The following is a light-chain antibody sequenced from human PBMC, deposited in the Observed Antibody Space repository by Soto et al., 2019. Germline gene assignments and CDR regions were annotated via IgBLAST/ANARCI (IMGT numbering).Light chain of an antibody. J-gene: IGLJ2*01. V-gene: IGLV2-14*01. CDR2: DVS. Sequence: QSALTQPASVSGSPGQSITISCTGTSSDVGGYNYVSWYQQHPGKAPKLMIYDVSNRPSGVSNRFSGSKSGNTASLTISRLQAEDEADYYCSSYTSSSPLVFGGGTKLTVL. CDR1: SSDVGGYNY. CDR3: SSYTSSSPLV.